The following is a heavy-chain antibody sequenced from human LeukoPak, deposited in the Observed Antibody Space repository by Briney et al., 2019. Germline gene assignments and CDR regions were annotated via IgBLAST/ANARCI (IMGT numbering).Heavy chain of an antibody. D-gene: IGHD5-18*01. CDR3: ATRGDVDTAMVPFGYFDL. CDR2: IIPILGIA. CDR1: GGTFSSYA. Sequence: GASVKVSCKASGGTFSSYAISWVRQAPGQGLEWMGRIIPILGIANYAQKFQGRVTITADKSTSTAYMELSSLRSEDTAVYYCATRGDVDTAMVPFGYFDLWGRGTLVTVSS. J-gene: IGHJ2*01. V-gene: IGHV1-69*04.